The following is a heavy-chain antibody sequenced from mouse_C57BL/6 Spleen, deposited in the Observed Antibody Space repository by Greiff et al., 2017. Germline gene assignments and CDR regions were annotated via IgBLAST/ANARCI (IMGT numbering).Heavy chain of an antibody. CDR3: ARIPMVKYAMDY. V-gene: IGHV1-52*01. Sequence: QVQLQQPGAELVRPGSSVKLSCKASGYTFTSYWMHWVKQMPIQGLEGIGNIDPSDSETHYNQKFKDKATLTVDKASSTAYMQLSSLTSEDSAVSYCARIPMVKYAMDYWGQGTSGTVSS. J-gene: IGHJ4*01. CDR1: GYTFTSYW. D-gene: IGHD2-2*01. CDR2: IDPSDSET.